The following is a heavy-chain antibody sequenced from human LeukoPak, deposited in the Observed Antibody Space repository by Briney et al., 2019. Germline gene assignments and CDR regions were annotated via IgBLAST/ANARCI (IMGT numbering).Heavy chain of an antibody. CDR2: VNPSDGST. D-gene: IGHD5-18*01. CDR1: GCTFTTYY. J-gene: IGHJ4*02. V-gene: IGHV1-46*01. Sequence: ASVKVSCKASGCTFTTYYMHWVRQAPGQGLEWMGIVNPSDGSTTYAQKFQGRVTMTGDTSTSTVYMELSSLRSEDTAIYYCARVLTAMDPRGYFDYWGQGTLVTVSS. CDR3: ARVLTAMDPRGYFDY.